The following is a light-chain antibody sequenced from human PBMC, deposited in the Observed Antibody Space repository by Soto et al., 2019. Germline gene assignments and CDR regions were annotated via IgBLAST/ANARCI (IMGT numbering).Light chain of an antibody. V-gene: IGKV3-11*01. CDR2: HTS. CDR3: HQRQSWPRT. CDR1: HTVNSR. Sequence: EIVFTQSPAALSSSPGERATLSCRASHTVNSRLAWYQHKPGQAPRLLIYHTSNRATGIPARFSGSGSGTDFTLTISSLEPEDFAVYYCHQRQSWPRTFGQGTKVDIK. J-gene: IGKJ1*01.